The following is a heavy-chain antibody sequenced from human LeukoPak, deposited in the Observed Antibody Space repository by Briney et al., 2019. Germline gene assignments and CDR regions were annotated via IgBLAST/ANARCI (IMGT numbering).Heavy chain of an antibody. V-gene: IGHV3-48*01. J-gene: IGHJ4*02. D-gene: IGHD2-15*01. Sequence: SGGPLRLSCAASGFPLSSYSINWVRQAPGKGLEWVSYISSSGSAIYYVDSVKGRFTVSRDNAKNSPFLQMNSPRAEDTAVYYCVRVKGSYFDYWGQGALVTVSS. CDR3: VRVKGSYFDY. CDR1: GFPLSSYS. CDR2: ISSSGSAI.